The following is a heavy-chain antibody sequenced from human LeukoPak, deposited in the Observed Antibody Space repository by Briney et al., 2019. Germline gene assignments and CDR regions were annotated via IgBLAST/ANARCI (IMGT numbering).Heavy chain of an antibody. CDR2: IWYDGSNK. J-gene: IGHJ4*02. CDR3: ARDSQYSSGWYRDDY. CDR1: GFTFSSYG. V-gene: IGHV3-33*01. D-gene: IGHD6-19*01. Sequence: GRSLRLSCAASGFTFSSYGMHWVREAPGKGLEWVAVIWYDGSNKYCADSVKGRFTISRDNSKNTLYLQMNSLRAEDTAVYYCARDSQYSSGWYRDDYWGQGTLVTISS.